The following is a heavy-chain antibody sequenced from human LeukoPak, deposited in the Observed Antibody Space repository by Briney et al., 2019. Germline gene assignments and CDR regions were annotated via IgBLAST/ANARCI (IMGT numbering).Heavy chain of an antibody. J-gene: IGHJ3*02. Sequence: GGSLRLSCAASGFTFSDYYMSWIRQAPGKGLEWVSYISSSGSTIYYADSVKGRFTISRDNAKNSLYLQMNSLRAEDTAVYYCARVHQNIAARRPYDAFDIWAKGQWSPSLQ. D-gene: IGHD6-6*01. CDR2: ISSSGSTI. CDR1: GFTFSDYY. V-gene: IGHV3-11*04. CDR3: ARVHQNIAARRPYDAFDI.